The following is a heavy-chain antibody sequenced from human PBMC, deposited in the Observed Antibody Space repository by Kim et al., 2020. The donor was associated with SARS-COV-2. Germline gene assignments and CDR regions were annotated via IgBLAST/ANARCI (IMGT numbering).Heavy chain of an antibody. Sequence: GSTNYIPSQKSRVTRSVNTSKNQFSRKLSSVTAADTAVYYCARDRSGSFDYWGQGTLVTVSS. CDR2: GST. V-gene: IGHV4-31*02. CDR3: ARDRSGSFDY. D-gene: IGHD3-10*01. J-gene: IGHJ4*02.